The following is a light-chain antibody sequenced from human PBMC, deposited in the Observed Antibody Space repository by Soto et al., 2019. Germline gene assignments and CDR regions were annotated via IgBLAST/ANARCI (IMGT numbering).Light chain of an antibody. V-gene: IGLV2-8*01. CDR3: SSFAGSKSPYV. Sequence: QSVLTQPPSASGSPGQSVTISCTGTSSDIGVFDFVSWYQQHPGKAPKVIIYQVNKRPSGVPDRFSGSKSGNTASLNVSGLRPEDEADYFCSSFAGSKSPYVFGTGTKVTV. CDR1: SSDIGVFDF. CDR2: QVN. J-gene: IGLJ1*01.